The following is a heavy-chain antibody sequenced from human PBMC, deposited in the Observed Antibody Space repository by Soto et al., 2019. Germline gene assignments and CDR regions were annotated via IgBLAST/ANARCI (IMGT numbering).Heavy chain of an antibody. D-gene: IGHD3-10*01. CDR3: ATPLYTMVRGEGDAFDI. Sequence: ASVKVSCKASGYTFTSYPMHWVRQAPGQRLEWMGWINAANGDTRYSQKFQGRVTISSDISARTAYMELSSLRSEDTAVYYCATPLYTMVRGEGDAFDIWGQGTMVTVSS. J-gene: IGHJ3*02. CDR1: GYTFTSYP. CDR2: INAANGDT. V-gene: IGHV1-3*01.